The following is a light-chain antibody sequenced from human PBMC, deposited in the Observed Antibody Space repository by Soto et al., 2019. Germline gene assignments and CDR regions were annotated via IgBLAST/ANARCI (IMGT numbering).Light chain of an antibody. J-gene: IGLJ1*01. V-gene: IGLV2-8*01. CDR3: SSCAGGYNEV. CDR2: EVT. Sequence: QSLLTQPPSSSGSPGQSVTISCTGTSSDVGGYNYVSWYQQHPGKAPKLMIYEVTKRPSGVPDRFSGSKSGNTASLTVSGVQAEDEADYYCSSCAGGYNEVFGTGTKVTVL. CDR1: SSDVGGYNY.